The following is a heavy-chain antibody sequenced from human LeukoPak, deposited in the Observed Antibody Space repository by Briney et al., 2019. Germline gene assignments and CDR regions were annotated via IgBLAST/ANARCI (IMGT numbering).Heavy chain of an antibody. CDR3: ARANFGYCSGGSCYTYFDY. CDR2: MHPNSGNT. Sequence: GASVKASCKSSGYTFTSYDINWVRQATGHGLEYMGWMHPNSGNTNYAQKLQGRVTMTTDTSTSTAYLELRSLRSDDTAVYYCARANFGYCSGGSCYTYFDYWGQGTLVTVSS. V-gene: IGHV1-18*01. CDR1: GYTFTSYD. J-gene: IGHJ4*02. D-gene: IGHD2-15*01.